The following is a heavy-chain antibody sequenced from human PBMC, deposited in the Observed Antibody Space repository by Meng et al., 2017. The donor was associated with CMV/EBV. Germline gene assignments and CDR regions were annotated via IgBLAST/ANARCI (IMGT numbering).Heavy chain of an antibody. CDR1: GFNFSTYG. D-gene: IGHD3/OR15-3a*01. CDR2: IRFDGSNN. J-gene: IGHJ4*02. Sequence: GGSLRLSCAASGFNFSTYGMHWVRQAPGKGLEWVALIRFDGSNNYYAESVKGRFTISRDNYKNTLYLQMNTLRAEDTAMYYCAKDRTTMIFGAIDNWGQGTLVTVSS. V-gene: IGHV3-30*02. CDR3: AKDRTTMIFGAIDN.